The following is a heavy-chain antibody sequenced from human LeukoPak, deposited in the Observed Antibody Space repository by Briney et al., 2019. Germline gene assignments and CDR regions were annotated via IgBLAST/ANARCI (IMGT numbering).Heavy chain of an antibody. Sequence: PSETLSLTCTVSGGSISSYYWSWIRQPAGKGLEWIGRIYTSGSTNYDPSLKSRVTMSVDTSKNQFSLKLSSVTAADTAVNYCARDGSSGWSPWFDPWGQGTLVTVSS. CDR1: GGSISSYY. CDR2: IYTSGST. D-gene: IGHD6-19*01. J-gene: IGHJ5*02. V-gene: IGHV4-4*07. CDR3: ARDGSSGWSPWFDP.